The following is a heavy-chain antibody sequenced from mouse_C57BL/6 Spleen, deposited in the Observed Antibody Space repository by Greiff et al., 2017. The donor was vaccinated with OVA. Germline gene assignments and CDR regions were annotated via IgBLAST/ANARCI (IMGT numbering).Heavy chain of an antibody. CDR1: GYTFTSYW. Sequence: EVQLQQSGTVLARPGASVKMSCKTSGYTFTSYWMHWVKQRPGQGLEWIGAIYPGNSDTSYNQKFKGKAKLTAVTSASTAYMELSSLTNEDSAVYYCTRPHYGSSEGFAYWGQGTLVTVSA. J-gene: IGHJ3*01. CDR2: IYPGNSDT. V-gene: IGHV1-5*01. D-gene: IGHD1-1*01. CDR3: TRPHYGSSEGFAY.